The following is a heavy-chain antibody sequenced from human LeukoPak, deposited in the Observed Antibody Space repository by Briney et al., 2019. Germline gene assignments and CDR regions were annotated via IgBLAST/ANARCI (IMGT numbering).Heavy chain of an antibody. V-gene: IGHV3-21*01. D-gene: IGHD3-22*01. CDR3: ARDLFTYYYDSSGYYDY. CDR2: ISSSSSYM. J-gene: IGHJ4*02. CDR1: GFTFSSYS. Sequence: GGSLRLSCAASGFTFSSYSMNWVRQAPGKGLEWVSSISSSSSYMYYADSVKGRFTISRDNAKNSLYLQMNSLRAEDTAVYYCARDLFTYYYDSSGYYDYWGQGTLVTVSS.